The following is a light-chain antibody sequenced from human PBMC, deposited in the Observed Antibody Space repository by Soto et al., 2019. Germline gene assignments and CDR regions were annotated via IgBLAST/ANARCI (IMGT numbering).Light chain of an antibody. J-gene: IGKJ1*01. CDR2: GAS. CDR3: QQYGNSPQT. Sequence: EIVLTQSPGTLSLSPGERVTLSCRASQSVNSSYLAWYQHKPGQAPRLLIYGASTRATGIPDRFSGSGSGTDLTLTIARLEPGDFAVYYCQQYGNSPQTFGKGTKVDIK. CDR1: QSVNSSY. V-gene: IGKV3-20*01.